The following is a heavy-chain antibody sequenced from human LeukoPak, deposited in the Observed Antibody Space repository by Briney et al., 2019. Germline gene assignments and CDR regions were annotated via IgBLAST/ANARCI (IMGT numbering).Heavy chain of an antibody. V-gene: IGHV4-59*01. CDR3: GRGYGPNSSGWDS. CDR2: IYYSGST. CDR1: GGSISSNY. J-gene: IGHJ4*02. D-gene: IGHD6-19*01. Sequence: SETLTLTCTVSGGSISSNYWSWIRQPPGKGLEWIGYIYYSGSTNYNPSLKSRVTISVDTSKNQFSLKLTSVTAADTAVYYCGRGYGPNSSGWDSWGQGTLVTVSS.